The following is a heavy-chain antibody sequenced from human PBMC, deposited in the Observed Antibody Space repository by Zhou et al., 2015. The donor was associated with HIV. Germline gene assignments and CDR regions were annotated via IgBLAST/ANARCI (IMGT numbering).Heavy chain of an antibody. CDR2: IIPIVNTA. Sequence: QVQLVQSGAEVKKPGSSVKVSCKASGGTFNSYAITWVRQAPGQGLEWMGGIIPIVNTANYAQKFQGRVTMTRDTSTSTVYMEVSSLRSEDTAVYFCARSGGDVNYYAMDVWGQGTTVTVSS. V-gene: IGHV1-69*05. D-gene: IGHD2-21*02. CDR1: GGTFNSYA. J-gene: IGHJ6*02. CDR3: ARSGGDVNYYAMDV.